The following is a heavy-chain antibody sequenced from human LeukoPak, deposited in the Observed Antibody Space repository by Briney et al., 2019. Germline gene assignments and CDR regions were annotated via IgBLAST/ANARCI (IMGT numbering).Heavy chain of an antibody. CDR2: INPNSGGT. CDR3: ARVRAAGREWLVPRDYYMDV. CDR1: GYTFTGYY. Sequence: ASVKVSCKASGYTFTGYYMHWVRQAPGRGLEWMGWINPNSGGTNYAQKFQGRVTMTRDTSISTAYMELSRLRSDDTAVYYCARVRAAGREWLVPRDYYMDVWGKGTTVTVSS. D-gene: IGHD6-19*01. J-gene: IGHJ6*03. V-gene: IGHV1-2*02.